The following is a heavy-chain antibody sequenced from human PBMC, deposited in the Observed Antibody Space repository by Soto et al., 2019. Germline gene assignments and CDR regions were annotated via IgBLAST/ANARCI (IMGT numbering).Heavy chain of an antibody. J-gene: IGHJ3*02. V-gene: IGHV3-30*18. Sequence: QVQLVESGGGVVQPGKSLRLSCVASGFIFSSYGMHWVRQALGKGLEWVAVISYDGSNKYYADSVKGRFTISRNNSKNTLYLQMNSLRVEDTAVYYCAKGRVGIRDAFDIWGQGTMVTVSS. CDR2: ISYDGSNK. CDR1: GFIFSSYG. D-gene: IGHD7-27*01. CDR3: AKGRVGIRDAFDI.